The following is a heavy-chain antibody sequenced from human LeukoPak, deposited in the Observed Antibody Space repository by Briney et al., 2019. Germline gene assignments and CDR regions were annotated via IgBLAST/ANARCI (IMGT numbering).Heavy chain of an antibody. Sequence: PSETLSLTCTVSGFFISSGYYWGWIRQPPGKGLEWIGIIYHSGSTYYNPSLNSRVTISVDTSKNQFSLKVTSVTAADTAVYYCARGAHSSGDNDLGDAFDIWGQGTMVTVSS. CDR1: GFFISSGYY. CDR2: IYHSGST. D-gene: IGHD3-22*01. V-gene: IGHV4-38-2*02. CDR3: ARGAHSSGDNDLGDAFDI. J-gene: IGHJ3*02.